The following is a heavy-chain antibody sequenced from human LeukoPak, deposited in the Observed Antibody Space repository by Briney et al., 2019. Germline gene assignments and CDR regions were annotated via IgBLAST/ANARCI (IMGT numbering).Heavy chain of an antibody. Sequence: SETLFLTCTVSGDSISSHYWSWIRQPPGKGLEWIGYIYYSGRIKYNPSVKSRVTMSVDTSKNQFSLELTSVSPADAAVYYCARVGGSIFGEITRGAFDYWGQGTLVTVSS. CDR3: ARVGGSIFGEITRGAFDY. CDR1: GDSISSHY. V-gene: IGHV4-59*11. D-gene: IGHD3-3*02. CDR2: IYYSGRI. J-gene: IGHJ4*02.